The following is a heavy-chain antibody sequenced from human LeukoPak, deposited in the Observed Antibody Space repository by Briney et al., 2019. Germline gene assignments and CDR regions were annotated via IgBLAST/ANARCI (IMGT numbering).Heavy chain of an antibody. CDR1: GASISSESYY. D-gene: IGHD4-23*01. J-gene: IGHJ4*02. CDR3: ARRMPYAGIYFDY. Sequence: PSETLSLTCTVAGASISSESYYWGWIRQPPGKGLEWIGAVYHSGSTNYNPSLKSRVTISLDTSKNQFSLHLSSVTAADTAVYYCARRMPYAGIYFDYWGQGTLVTVSS. V-gene: IGHV4-39*01. CDR2: VYHSGST.